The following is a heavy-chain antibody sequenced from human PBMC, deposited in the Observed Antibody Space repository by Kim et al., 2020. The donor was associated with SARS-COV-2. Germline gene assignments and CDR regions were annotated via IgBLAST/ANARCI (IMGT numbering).Heavy chain of an antibody. D-gene: IGHD3-10*01. CDR1: GGSFSGYY. CDR2: INHSGST. CDR3: ARSKGADGSGSYYYNWFDP. Sequence: SETLSLTCAVYGGSFSGYYWSWIRQSPGKGLEWIGEINHSGSTNYNPSLKSRVTMSVDTSKNQFSLKLNSVTAADTAVYYCARSKGADGSGSYYYNWFDPWGQGTLVTVSS. J-gene: IGHJ5*02. V-gene: IGHV4-34*01.